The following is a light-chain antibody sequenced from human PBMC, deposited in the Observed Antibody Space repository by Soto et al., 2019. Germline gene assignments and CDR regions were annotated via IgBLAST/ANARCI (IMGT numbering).Light chain of an antibody. V-gene: IGKV3-20*01. CDR3: QQYATRPWT. J-gene: IGKJ1*01. CDR2: GAS. Sequence: EIVLTQSPDTLSLSPGERATLSCRARQSVSGSYLAWYQQKPGQSPRLLIHGASSRATGIPDRFSGSGSGTDFTLTISRLEPEDFAMYYCQQYATRPWTFGQGTKVENK. CDR1: QSVSGSY.